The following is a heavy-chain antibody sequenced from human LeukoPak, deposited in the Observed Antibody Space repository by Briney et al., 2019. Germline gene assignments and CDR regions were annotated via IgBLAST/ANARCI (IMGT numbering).Heavy chain of an antibody. CDR3: AYTRDDILTGYPIDY. D-gene: IGHD3-9*01. Sequence: ASVKVSCKASGYTFTGYYMHWVRQAPGQGLEWMGWINPNSGGTNYAQKFQGRVTMTRGTSISTAYMELSRLRSDDTDVYYCAYTRDDILTGYPIDYWGEGTLVTVSS. CDR2: INPNSGGT. V-gene: IGHV1-2*02. J-gene: IGHJ4*02. CDR1: GYTFTGYY.